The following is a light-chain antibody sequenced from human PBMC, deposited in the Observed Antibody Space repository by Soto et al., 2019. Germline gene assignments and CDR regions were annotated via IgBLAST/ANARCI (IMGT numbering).Light chain of an antibody. CDR1: SSEIGGYNY. Sequence: QSALTQPASVSGSPGQSITISCTGTSSEIGGYNYVSWYQHHPGKAPKLMIFEVSNRPSGVSNRFSGSKSGNTASLTISGLQAEDEADYYCSAYASSSTPFVFGTGTKLTVL. J-gene: IGLJ1*01. V-gene: IGLV2-14*01. CDR2: EVS. CDR3: SAYASSSTPFV.